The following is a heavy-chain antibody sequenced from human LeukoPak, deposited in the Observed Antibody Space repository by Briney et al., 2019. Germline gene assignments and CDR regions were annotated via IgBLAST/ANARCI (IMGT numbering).Heavy chain of an antibody. D-gene: IGHD2-21*02. CDR3: ARAYCGGDCYPDY. V-gene: IGHV5-51*01. J-gene: IGHJ4*02. CDR1: GYSFTSYW. Sequence: GESLKISCEGSGYSFTSYWIGWVRQLPGKGLKWMGIIYPGDSDARYSPSFQGQVTISADQSISTAYLQWSSLKASDTAMYYCARAYCGGDCYPDYWGQGTLVTVSS. CDR2: IYPGDSDA.